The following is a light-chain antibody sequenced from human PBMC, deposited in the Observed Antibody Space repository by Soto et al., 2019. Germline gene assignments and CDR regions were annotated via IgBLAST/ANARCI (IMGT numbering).Light chain of an antibody. CDR3: QQYKSFWT. J-gene: IGKJ1*01. V-gene: IGKV1-5*01. CDR1: QTITNW. Sequence: DIQMTQSPSILSASVGDRVTITCRSSQTITNWLAWYQQTPGKAPRLLIYDASSLESWVPSRLSGSGSGTEFTLPIRSLQSEDVATYYCQQYKSFWTFGQGTKVDIK. CDR2: DAS.